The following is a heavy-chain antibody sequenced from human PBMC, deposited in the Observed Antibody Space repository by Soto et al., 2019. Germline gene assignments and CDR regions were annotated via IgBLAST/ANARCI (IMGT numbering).Heavy chain of an antibody. V-gene: IGHV1-58*01. Sequence: SVKVSCKASGFTFTSSAVQWVRQARGQRLEWIGWIVVGSGNTNYAQKFQERVTITRDMSTSTAYMELSSLRSEDTAVYYCEADGALVPAVMDVWGQGTTVTVSS. CDR2: IVVGSGNT. J-gene: IGHJ6*02. CDR1: GFTFTSSA. D-gene: IGHD2-2*01. CDR3: EADGALVPAVMDV.